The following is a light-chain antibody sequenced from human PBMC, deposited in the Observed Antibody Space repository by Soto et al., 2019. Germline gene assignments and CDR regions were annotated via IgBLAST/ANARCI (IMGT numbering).Light chain of an antibody. CDR2: DVS. J-gene: IGLJ1*01. V-gene: IGLV2-14*01. Sequence: QSVLTQPASVSGSPGQSITISCTGTSSDVGGYNYVSWYQQHPGKAPKLMIYDVSNRPSGVSNRFSGSKSGNTATLTISGLQAEDEDDDYCSSYTSSSTLGGVFGGGTKVTVL. CDR1: SSDVGGYNY. CDR3: SSYTSSSTLGGV.